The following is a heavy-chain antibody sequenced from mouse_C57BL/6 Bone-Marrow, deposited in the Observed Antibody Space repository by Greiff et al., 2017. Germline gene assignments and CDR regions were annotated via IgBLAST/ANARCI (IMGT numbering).Heavy chain of an antibody. D-gene: IGHD1-1*01. Sequence: DVKLVESGGGLVQPGGSLKLSCAASGFTFSDYGMAWVRQAPRKGPEWVAVISNLAYSIYYADTVTGRFTISRENAKNTLYLEMSSLRSEDTAMYYCARPNYYYGRGGAMDYWGQGTSVTVSS. J-gene: IGHJ4*01. CDR3: ARPNYYYGRGGAMDY. CDR2: ISNLAYSI. CDR1: GFTFSDYG. V-gene: IGHV5-15*01.